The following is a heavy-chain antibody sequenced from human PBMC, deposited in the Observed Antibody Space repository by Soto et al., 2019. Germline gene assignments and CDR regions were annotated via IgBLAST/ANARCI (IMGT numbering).Heavy chain of an antibody. D-gene: IGHD3-10*01. V-gene: IGHV3-64D*06. Sequence: PGGSLRLSCSASGFTFSSYTMHWVRQAPGKGLEDVSAISTYGGRAHYADSVKGRFTISRDDSKNTLYLRMSSLRAEDTAVYYCVKDAVEPVDGSGYGMDVWGQGTTVTVSS. CDR2: ISTYGGRA. J-gene: IGHJ6*02. CDR3: VKDAVEPVDGSGYGMDV. CDR1: GFTFSSYT.